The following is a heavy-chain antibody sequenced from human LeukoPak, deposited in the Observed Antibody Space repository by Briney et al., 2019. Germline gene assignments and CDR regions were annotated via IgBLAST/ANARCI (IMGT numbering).Heavy chain of an antibody. CDR1: GGSFSGYY. CDR3: ARGSTDY. Sequence: SETLSLTCAVYGGSFSGYYWSWIRQPPGKGLEWIGEINHSGSTNYNPSLKSRVTLSVDTSKNQFSLKLSSVTAADTAVYYCARGSTDYWGQGTLATVSS. J-gene: IGHJ4*02. V-gene: IGHV4-34*01. CDR2: INHSGST.